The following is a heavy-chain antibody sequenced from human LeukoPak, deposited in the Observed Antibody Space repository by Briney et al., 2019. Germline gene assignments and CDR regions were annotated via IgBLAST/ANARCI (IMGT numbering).Heavy chain of an antibody. D-gene: IGHD3-10*01. J-gene: IGHJ4*02. Sequence: SETLSLTCTVSGGSISSYYWSWIRQPPGKGLEWIGYIYYSGSTNYNPSLKSRVTISVDTSKNQFSLKLSSVTAADTAVYYCARRTLSITMVRGRNFDYWGQGTLVTVSS. CDR1: GGSISSYY. CDR2: IYYSGST. V-gene: IGHV4-59*12. CDR3: ARRTLSITMVRGRNFDY.